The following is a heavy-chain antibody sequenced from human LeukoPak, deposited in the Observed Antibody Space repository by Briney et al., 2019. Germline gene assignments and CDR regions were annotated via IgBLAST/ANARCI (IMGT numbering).Heavy chain of an antibody. D-gene: IGHD4/OR15-4a*01. V-gene: IGHV4-39*01. CDR2: IYYSGST. CDR1: GGSISNSDYY. CDR3: ARQSAAAGAIPYLDS. J-gene: IGHJ4*02. Sequence: PSETLSLTCTVSGGSISNSDYYWGWIRQPPGKGLEWIGSIYYSGSTYYNPSLKSRVTMSVDASRKQFSLKLSSVTAADTAVYFCARQSAAAGAIPYLDSWGQGTLVAVPS.